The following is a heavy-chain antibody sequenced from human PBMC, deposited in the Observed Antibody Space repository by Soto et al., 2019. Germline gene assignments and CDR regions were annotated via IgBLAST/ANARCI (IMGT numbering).Heavy chain of an antibody. D-gene: IGHD5-18*01. Sequence: EVQLLESGGGLVQPGGSLRLSCAASGFTFSSYAMSWVRQAPGKGLEWVSAISGSGGSTYYADSVKGRFTISRDNSKNTMYRQMSSLRAADTAVYYGAKDGGYSYGYSPRYYYGMDVWGQGTTVTVSS. V-gene: IGHV3-23*01. CDR1: GFTFSSYA. CDR3: AKDGGYSYGYSPRYYYGMDV. CDR2: ISGSGGST. J-gene: IGHJ6*02.